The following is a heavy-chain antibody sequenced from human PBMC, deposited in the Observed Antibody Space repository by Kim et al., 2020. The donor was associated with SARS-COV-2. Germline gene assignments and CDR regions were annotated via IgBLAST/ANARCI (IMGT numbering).Heavy chain of an antibody. CDR3: AKASMVSSSWYVDYYYGMDV. D-gene: IGHD6-13*01. CDR1: GFTFDDYA. J-gene: IGHJ6*02. V-gene: IGHV3-9*01. CDR2: ISWNSGSI. Sequence: GGSLRLSCAASGFTFDDYAMHWVRQAPGKGLEWVSGISWNSGSIGYADSVKGRFTISRDNAKNSLYLQMNSLRAEDTALYYCAKASMVSSSWYVDYYYGMDVWGQGTTVTVSS.